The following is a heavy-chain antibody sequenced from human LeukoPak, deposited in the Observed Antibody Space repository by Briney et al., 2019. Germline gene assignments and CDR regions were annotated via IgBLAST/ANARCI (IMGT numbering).Heavy chain of an antibody. CDR1: GGSISSGGYS. CDR3: AKALDIVVVVAATGFDP. D-gene: IGHD2-15*01. Sequence: ETLSLTCAVSGGSISSGGYSWSWVRQAPGKGLEWVSAISGSGGSTYYADSVKGRFTISRDNSKNTLYLQMNSLRAEDTAVYYCAKALDIVVVVAATGFDPWGQGTLVTVSS. J-gene: IGHJ5*02. CDR2: ISGSGGST. V-gene: IGHV3-23*01.